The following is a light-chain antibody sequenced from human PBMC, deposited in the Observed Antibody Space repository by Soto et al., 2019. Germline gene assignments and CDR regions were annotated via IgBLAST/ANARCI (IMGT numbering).Light chain of an antibody. J-gene: IGKJ1*01. V-gene: IGKV3-15*01. CDR2: DAS. CDR3: QHYNQWPPWT. CDR1: QSVGSN. Sequence: EIVMTQSPATLSVSPGERATLSCRSSQSVGSNLAWYQHKPGQAHRLLIYDASTRATGIPARFSGSGSGTEFTLTISSLQSEDFAVYYCQHYNQWPPWTFGQGTKVEIK.